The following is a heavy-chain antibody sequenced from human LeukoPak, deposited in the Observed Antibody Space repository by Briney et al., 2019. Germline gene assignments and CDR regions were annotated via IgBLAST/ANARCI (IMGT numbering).Heavy chain of an antibody. CDR2: TYYRSKWKS. J-gene: IGHJ4*02. CDR1: GDSVSSKSST. V-gene: IGHV6-1*01. CDR3: ARGAAAIRGGIDY. Sequence: SQTLSLTCAISGDSVSSKSSTWYWVRQSPSRGLEWLGRTYYRSKWKSDYALSVKSRITINPDTSKNHFTLQLKSVTSEDTAVYYCARGAAAIRGGIDYWGQGTLVTVSS. D-gene: IGHD6-13*01.